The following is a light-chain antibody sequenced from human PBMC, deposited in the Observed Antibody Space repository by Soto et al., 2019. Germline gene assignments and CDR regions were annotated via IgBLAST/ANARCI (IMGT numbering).Light chain of an antibody. V-gene: IGKV3-20*01. CDR1: QTVSITY. CDR2: GAS. Sequence: VLAQSPGTPSLSPGESATLSSRASQTVSITYLTWYQQKPGQAPRLLIFGASKRATGIPDRFSGSGSGRDFTLTISGLEPEDFAVYYCQQYGSSPLISFGQGTRLEIK. CDR3: QQYGSSPLIS. J-gene: IGKJ5*01.